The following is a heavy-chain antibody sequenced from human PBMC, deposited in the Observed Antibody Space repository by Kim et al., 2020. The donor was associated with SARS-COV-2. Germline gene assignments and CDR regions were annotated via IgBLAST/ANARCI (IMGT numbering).Heavy chain of an antibody. J-gene: IGHJ5*02. CDR3: ARGVKAWIQLWFNS. D-gene: IGHD5-18*01. Sequence: SEILSLTCAVYGGSLRGYYWSWIRQPPGKGLEWIREIDYSADTNYNPSLKSRVTISLDTSKNQFSLKLSSVTAADTAVYYCARGVKAWIQLWFNSWGQGT. CDR2: IDYSADT. CDR1: GGSLRGYY. V-gene: IGHV4-34*01.